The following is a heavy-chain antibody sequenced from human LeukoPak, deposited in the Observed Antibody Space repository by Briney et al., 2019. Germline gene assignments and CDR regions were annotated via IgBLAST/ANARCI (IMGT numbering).Heavy chain of an antibody. CDR3: ARDHCSSTSCYGDFDY. CDR1: GYTFSGYY. J-gene: IGHJ4*02. Sequence: GASVKVSCKASGYTFSGYYMHWVRQAPGQGLEWMGWISAYNGNTNYAQKLQGRVTMTTDTSTSTAYMELRSLRSDDTAVYYCARDHCSSTSCYGDFDYWGQGTLVTVSS. V-gene: IGHV1-18*04. D-gene: IGHD2-2*01. CDR2: ISAYNGNT.